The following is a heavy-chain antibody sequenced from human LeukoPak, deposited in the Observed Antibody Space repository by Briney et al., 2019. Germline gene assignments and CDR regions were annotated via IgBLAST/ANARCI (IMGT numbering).Heavy chain of an antibody. V-gene: IGHV3-23*01. CDR2: ISGSGGST. J-gene: IGHJ6*02. D-gene: IGHD3-10*01. CDR1: EFTFSSCA. Sequence: GGSLRLSCAASEFTFSSCAMSWVRQAPGEGLEWVSVISGSGGSTYYADSVKGRFTISRDNSKNTLYLQMNSLRAEDTAVYYCAKSGEYAYQYGMDVWGQGTTVTVS. CDR3: AKSGEYAYQYGMDV.